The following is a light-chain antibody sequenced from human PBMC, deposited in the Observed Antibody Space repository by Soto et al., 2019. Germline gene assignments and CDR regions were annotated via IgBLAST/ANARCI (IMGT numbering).Light chain of an antibody. V-gene: IGKV3-15*01. CDR2: AAS. CDR3: QQYNNWPPYT. Sequence: EIEMTQSPATLSVSPGEGATLSCRASQSVSNNLAWYQQKPGQAPRLLIYAASTRATGIPARLSGRGSDTEFTLTISSLQSEDFAIYYCQQYNNWPPYTFGQGTKLEIK. CDR1: QSVSNN. J-gene: IGKJ2*01.